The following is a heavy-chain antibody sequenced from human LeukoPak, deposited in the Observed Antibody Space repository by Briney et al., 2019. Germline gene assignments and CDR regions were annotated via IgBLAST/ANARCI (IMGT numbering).Heavy chain of an antibody. CDR2: ISTSGGST. CDR3: AKDPPTVVANAFHI. D-gene: IGHD4-17*01. Sequence: GGSLRLSCAASGFTFSSYAMSWVRQAPGKGLEWVSGISTSGGSTYYADSVKGRFTISRDNSKNTLYLQMDSVRGEDTAMYYCAKDPPTVVANAFHIWGQGTMVTVSS. CDR1: GFTFSSYA. V-gene: IGHV3-23*01. J-gene: IGHJ3*02.